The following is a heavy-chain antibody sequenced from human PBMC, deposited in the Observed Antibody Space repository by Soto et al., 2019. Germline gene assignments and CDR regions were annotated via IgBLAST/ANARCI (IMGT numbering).Heavy chain of an antibody. CDR3: ARGVYDYIWGSYRYCDFDY. J-gene: IGHJ4*02. CDR1: GFTFSSYS. CDR2: ISSSSSYI. V-gene: IGHV3-21*01. Sequence: EVQLVESGGGLVKPGGSLRLSCAASGFTFSSYSMNWVRQAPGKGLEWVSSISSSSSYIYYADSVKGRFTISRDNAKNSLYLQMNSLRSEDTAVYYCARGVYDYIWGSYRYCDFDYWGQGTLVTVSS. D-gene: IGHD3-16*02.